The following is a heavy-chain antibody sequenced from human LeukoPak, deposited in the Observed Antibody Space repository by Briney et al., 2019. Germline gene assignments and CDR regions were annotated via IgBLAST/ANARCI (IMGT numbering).Heavy chain of an antibody. J-gene: IGHJ4*02. CDR2: ISSSSSYI. CDR1: GFTFSSYS. V-gene: IGHV3-21*01. Sequence: GGSLRLSCAASGFTFSSYSMNWVRQAPGKGLEWVSSISSSSSYIYYADSVKGRFTISRDNAKNSLYLQMNSLRAEDTAVYYCARDNVGGFGELDYWGQGTLVTVSS. D-gene: IGHD3-10*01. CDR3: ARDNVGGFGELDY.